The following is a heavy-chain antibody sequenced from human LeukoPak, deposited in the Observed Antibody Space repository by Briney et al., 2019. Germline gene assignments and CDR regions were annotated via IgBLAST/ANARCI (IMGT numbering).Heavy chain of an antibody. Sequence: GGSLRLSCAASGFTFSSYAMSWVRQAPGKGLEWVAVISYDGSNKYYADSVKGRFTISRDNSKNTLYLQMNSLRAEDTAVYYCARVGATRGFFDYWGQGTLVTVSS. J-gene: IGHJ4*02. V-gene: IGHV3-30*04. CDR1: GFTFSSYA. D-gene: IGHD1-26*01. CDR3: ARVGATRGFFDY. CDR2: ISYDGSNK.